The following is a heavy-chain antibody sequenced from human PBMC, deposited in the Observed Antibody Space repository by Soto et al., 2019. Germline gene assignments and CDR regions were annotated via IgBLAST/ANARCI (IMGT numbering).Heavy chain of an antibody. CDR1: GFTFSHYA. V-gene: IGHV3-23*01. Sequence: EVQLLESGGGLVQPGGSLRLSCAASGFTFSHYAMSWVRQALGKGLQWVSTIFGSGAPTHYADSVKGRLGISRDNSNNMLFLEMNSLKDEDTAVYYCTREASSWGFAFDLWGQGTRVAVSS. CDR2: IFGSGAPT. J-gene: IGHJ3*01. D-gene: IGHD3-16*01. CDR3: TREASSWGFAFDL.